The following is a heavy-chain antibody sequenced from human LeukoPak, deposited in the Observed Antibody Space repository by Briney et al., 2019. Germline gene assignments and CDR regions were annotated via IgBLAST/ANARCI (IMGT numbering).Heavy chain of an antibody. CDR2: IIEKGNA. J-gene: IGHJ2*01. CDR1: GGSFSSYS. V-gene: IGHV4-34*01. Sequence: SETLSLTCALYGGSFSSYSWSWTWIRQTPEKGLEWIGEIIEKGNANYNPSLKSRVTVDLDTSKNQFSLKLTSMTAADTAMYYCARGYYPPRWYFDLWGRGTLVTVSS. D-gene: IGHD3-10*01. CDR3: ARGYYPPRWYFDL.